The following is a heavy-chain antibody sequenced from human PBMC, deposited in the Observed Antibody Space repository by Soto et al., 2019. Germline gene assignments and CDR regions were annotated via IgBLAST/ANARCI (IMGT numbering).Heavy chain of an antibody. CDR1: GYIFTSYW. D-gene: IGHD2-15*01. CDR2: ISPGDSHT. V-gene: IGHV5-51*01. CDR3: AKRYCGGGSCFDY. Sequence: PGESLKISCKSSGYIFTSYWIGWVRQMPGKGLEWMGIISPGDSHTRYSPSFQGQVTISADKSINTAYLQWSSLRAPDTAIYYCAKRYCGGGSCFDYWGLGTLVTVSS. J-gene: IGHJ4*02.